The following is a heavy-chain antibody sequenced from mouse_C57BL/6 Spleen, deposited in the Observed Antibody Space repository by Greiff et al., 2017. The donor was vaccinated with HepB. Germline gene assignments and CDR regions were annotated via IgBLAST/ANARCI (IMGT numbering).Heavy chain of an antibody. J-gene: IGHJ2*01. Sequence: QVQLQQSGPELVKPGASVKISCKASGYAFSSSWMNWVKQRPGKGLEWIGRIYPGDGDTNYNGKFKGKATLTADKSSSTAYMKLSSLTSEDSAVYFCARRLITTVVATDYFDYWGQGTTLTVSS. CDR3: ARRLITTVVATDYFDY. D-gene: IGHD1-1*01. CDR1: GYAFSSSW. CDR2: IYPGDGDT. V-gene: IGHV1-82*01.